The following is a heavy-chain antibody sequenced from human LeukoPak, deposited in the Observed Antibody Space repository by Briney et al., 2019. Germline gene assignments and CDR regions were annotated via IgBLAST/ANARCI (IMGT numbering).Heavy chain of an antibody. Sequence: GGSLRLSCAASGFSFSTYDMTWVRQAPGKGPEWVSSINGRGSNSDFADSVKGRFTVSRDNSKNTLLLQMNNLRADDTAVYYCAKGMRFNANSPVDHWGQGTLVTVSS. CDR2: INGRGSNS. CDR3: AKGMRFNANSPVDH. J-gene: IGHJ4*02. V-gene: IGHV3-23*01. D-gene: IGHD1-7*01. CDR1: GFSFSTYD.